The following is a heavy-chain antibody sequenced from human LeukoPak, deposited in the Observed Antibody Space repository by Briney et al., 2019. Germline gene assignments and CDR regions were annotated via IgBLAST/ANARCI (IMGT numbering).Heavy chain of an antibody. CDR1: GFTFSSYG. Sequence: GGSLRLSCAASGFTFSSYGIHWVRQAPGKGLEWVANIKEDGSEKNYVDSVRGRFTISRDNAKNSLYLQMNSLRAEDTAVYYCARDSGWYPVDYWGQGTLVTVSS. D-gene: IGHD6-19*01. CDR3: ARDSGWYPVDY. J-gene: IGHJ4*02. V-gene: IGHV3-7*01. CDR2: IKEDGSEK.